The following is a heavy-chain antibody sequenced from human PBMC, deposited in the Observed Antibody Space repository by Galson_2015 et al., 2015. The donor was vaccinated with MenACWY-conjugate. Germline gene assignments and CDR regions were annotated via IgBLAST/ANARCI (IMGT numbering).Heavy chain of an antibody. CDR3: ARGGDGSSWYRNWLDP. Sequence: SLRLSCAASGFTFSSYSMNWVRQAPGKGLEWVSYISSSSSTIYYADSVKGRFTISRDNAKNSLYLQMNSLRDEDTAVYCCARGGDGSSWYRNWLDPWGQGTLVTVSS. D-gene: IGHD6-13*01. J-gene: IGHJ5*02. CDR1: GFTFSSYS. V-gene: IGHV3-48*02. CDR2: ISSSSSTI.